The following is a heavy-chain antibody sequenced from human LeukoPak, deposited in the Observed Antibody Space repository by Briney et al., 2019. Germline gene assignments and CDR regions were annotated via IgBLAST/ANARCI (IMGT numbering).Heavy chain of an antibody. D-gene: IGHD3-22*01. J-gene: IGHJ5*02. CDR2: IYHSGST. V-gene: IGHV4-30-2*01. Sequence: PSETLSLTCAVSGGSISSGGYSWSWIRQPPGKGLEWIGYIYHSGSTYYNPSLKSRVTISVDRSKSQFSLKLSSVTAADTAVYYCARSKNRYYDSSFGFDPWGQGTLVTVSS. CDR1: GGSISSGGYS. CDR3: ARSKNRYYDSSFGFDP.